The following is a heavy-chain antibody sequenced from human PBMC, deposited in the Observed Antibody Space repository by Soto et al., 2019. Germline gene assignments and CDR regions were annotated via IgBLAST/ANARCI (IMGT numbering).Heavy chain of an antibody. CDR3: ERHHDFNWFDP. V-gene: IGHV5-51*01. J-gene: IGHJ5*02. CDR1: GYSFTSYW. CDR2: IYPGDSDT. Sequence: GESLKISCKGSGYSFTSYWIGWVRQMPGKGLEWMGIIYPGDSDTRYSQSFQGQVTISADKSISTAYLQWSSLKASDTAMYYCERHHDFNWFDPWGQGTLVTVSS. D-gene: IGHD2-21*02.